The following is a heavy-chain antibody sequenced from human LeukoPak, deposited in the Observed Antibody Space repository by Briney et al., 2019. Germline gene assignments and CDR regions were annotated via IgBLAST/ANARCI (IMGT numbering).Heavy chain of an antibody. J-gene: IGHJ6*03. D-gene: IGHD1-14*01. CDR1: GFTFSSYE. CDR3: ATTHDPRKKNYYYMDV. V-gene: IGHV3-48*03. Sequence: LPGGSLRLSCAASGFTFSSYEMNWVRQAPGKGLEWISYISSSGSTIHYADSVKGRFTISRDNAKNSLYLQMNSLRTEDTALYYCATTHDPRKKNYYYMDVWGKGTTVTISS. CDR2: ISSSGSTI.